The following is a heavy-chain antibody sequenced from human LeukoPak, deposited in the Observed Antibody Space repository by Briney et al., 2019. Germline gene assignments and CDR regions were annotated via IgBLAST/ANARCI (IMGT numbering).Heavy chain of an antibody. CDR1: GGSMSTYY. CDR2: IYYTGTT. CDR3: ARPASNGPNWSFDL. J-gene: IGHJ2*01. V-gene: IGHV4-59*08. Sequence: SETLSLNCTVCGGSMSTYYWSWIRQPPGKGLEWIGYIYYTGTTNYNPSLKSRLTISLDTSNNRFSLKLTSVTAADTAVYYCARPASNGPNWSFDLWGRGTLVTVSS. D-gene: IGHD2-8*01.